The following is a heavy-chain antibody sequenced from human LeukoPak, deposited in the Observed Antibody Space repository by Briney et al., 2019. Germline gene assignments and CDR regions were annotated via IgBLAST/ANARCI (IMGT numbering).Heavy chain of an antibody. CDR1: GFTFSSYA. Sequence: GGFLRLSCGASGFTFSSYAMHWVRQAPGKGQKGGANIEQDGSEKYYVDSVQRRFIISRDNAKNSLYLQMKSLRAEDTAVYFCARDYGSGRRAFDIWGQGTMVNVSS. J-gene: IGHJ3*02. D-gene: IGHD3-10*01. CDR3: ARDYGSGRRAFDI. CDR2: IEQDGSEK. V-gene: IGHV3-7*01.